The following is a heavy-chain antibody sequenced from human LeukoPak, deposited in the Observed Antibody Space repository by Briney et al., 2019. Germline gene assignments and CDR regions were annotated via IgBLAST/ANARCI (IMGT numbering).Heavy chain of an antibody. CDR3: ARLALVPAAIIQH. CDR2: IYHSGST. D-gene: IGHD2-2*01. J-gene: IGHJ1*01. Sequence: SETLSLTCAVSGYSISSGYYWGWIRQPPGKGLEWIGSIYHSGSTYYNPSLKSRVTISVDTSKNQFSLKLSSVTAADTAVYYCARLALVPAAIIQHWGQGTLVTVSS. CDR1: GYSISSGYY. V-gene: IGHV4-38-2*01.